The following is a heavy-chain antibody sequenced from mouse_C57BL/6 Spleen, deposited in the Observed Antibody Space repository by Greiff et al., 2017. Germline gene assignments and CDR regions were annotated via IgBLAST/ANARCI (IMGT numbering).Heavy chain of an antibody. CDR2: INPNNGGT. D-gene: IGHD2-3*01. CDR1: GYTFTDYN. J-gene: IGHJ3*01. Sequence: EVQLQQSGPELVKPGASVKIPCKASGYTFTDYNMDWVKQSHGKSLEWIGDINPNNGGTIYNQKFKGKATLTVDKSSSTAYMELRSLTSEDTAVYYCARHDGYPAYWGQGTLVTVSA. CDR3: ARHDGYPAY. V-gene: IGHV1-18*01.